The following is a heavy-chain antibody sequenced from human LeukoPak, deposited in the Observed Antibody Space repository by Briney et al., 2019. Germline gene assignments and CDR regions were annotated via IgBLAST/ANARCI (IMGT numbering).Heavy chain of an antibody. V-gene: IGHV3-30*02. CDR3: AKGAYCSSTSCYSLVLY. D-gene: IGHD2-2*02. J-gene: IGHJ4*02. CDR1: GFTFSSYG. CDR2: IRYDGSNK. Sequence: GGSLRLSCAASGFTFSSYGMHWVRQAPGKGLEWVAFIRYDGSNKYYADSVKGRFTISRDNSKNTLYLQMNSLRAEDTAVYYCAKGAYCSSTSCYSLVLYWGQGTLVTVSS.